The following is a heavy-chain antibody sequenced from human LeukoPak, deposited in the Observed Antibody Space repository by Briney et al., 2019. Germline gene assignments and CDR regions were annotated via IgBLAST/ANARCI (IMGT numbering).Heavy chain of an antibody. Sequence: PSETLSLTCAVYGGSFSGYYWSWIRQPPGKGLEWIGEINHSGSTNYNPSLKSRVTISVDTSKNQFSMKLSSVTAADTAVYYCARRDCSSTSCYHNWFDPWGQGTLVTVSS. V-gene: IGHV4-34*01. CDR3: ARRDCSSTSCYHNWFDP. J-gene: IGHJ5*02. CDR1: GGSFSGYY. D-gene: IGHD2-2*01. CDR2: INHSGST.